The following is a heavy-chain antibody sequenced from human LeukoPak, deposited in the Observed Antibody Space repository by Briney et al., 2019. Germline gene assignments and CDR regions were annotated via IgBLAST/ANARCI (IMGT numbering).Heavy chain of an antibody. CDR1: GGSISSSNYY. CDR3: ARYGSGSYSDDHFQH. V-gene: IGHV4-39*07. Sequence: SETLPLTCTVSGGSISSSNYYWGWIRRPPGKGLEWIGSINYSGSTYYDPSLKSRVTISVDTSKNQFSLKLTSVTAADTAVYYCARYGSGSYSDDHFQHWGQGTLVTVSS. D-gene: IGHD3-10*01. J-gene: IGHJ1*01. CDR2: INYSGST.